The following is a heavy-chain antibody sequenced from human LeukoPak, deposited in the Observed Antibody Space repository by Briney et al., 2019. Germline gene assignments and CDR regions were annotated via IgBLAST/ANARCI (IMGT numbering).Heavy chain of an antibody. CDR1: GGSISSYY. V-gene: IGHV4-59*01. D-gene: IGHD1-26*01. CDR2: IYYSGST. CDR3: ARVDRGANNWFDP. J-gene: IGHJ5*02. Sequence: SETLSLTCTVSGGSISSYYWSWIRQPPGKGLEWIGYIYYSGSTNYNPSLKSRVTISVDTSKNQFFLKLSSVTAADTAVYYCARVDRGANNWFDPWGQGTLVTVSS.